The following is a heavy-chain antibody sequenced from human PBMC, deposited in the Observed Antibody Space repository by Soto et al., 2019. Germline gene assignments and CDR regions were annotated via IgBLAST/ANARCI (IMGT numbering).Heavy chain of an antibody. CDR2: IYHSGSN. Sequence: QVELQESGPGLVKPSGTLSLTCVVSGNSISTTNWWSWVRQSPGKGLEWIGEIYHSGSNNYNPSLKSRFTISVDKPKNRFSPKLTSVTAADTAAYCCARDVGYHYDGSPSGQFDFWGQGTLVTGSS. J-gene: IGHJ4*02. CDR3: ARDVGYHYDGSPSGQFDF. CDR1: GNSISTTNW. V-gene: IGHV4-4*01. D-gene: IGHD3-22*01.